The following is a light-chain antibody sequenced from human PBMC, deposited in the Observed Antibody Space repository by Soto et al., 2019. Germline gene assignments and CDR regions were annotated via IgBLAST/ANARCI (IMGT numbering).Light chain of an antibody. CDR3: QQYSNWPPIT. CDR2: GAS. V-gene: IGKV3-15*01. Sequence: EIVMTQSPATLSVSPGERATLSCRASQSVSSNLAWYQQKPGQAPRLLIYGASTRATGIPARFSGSGSGTEFTLTISSLQSEDYPDYYCQQYSNWPPITFGQGTRLEIK. J-gene: IGKJ5*01. CDR1: QSVSSN.